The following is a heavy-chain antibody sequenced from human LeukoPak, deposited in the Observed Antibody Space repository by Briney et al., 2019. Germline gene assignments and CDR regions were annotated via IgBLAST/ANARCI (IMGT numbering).Heavy chain of an antibody. Sequence: SETLSLTCTVSGGSISSYYWSWIRQPPGKGLEWIGYIYYSGSTNYNPSLKSRVTISVDTSKNQFSLKLSSVTAADTAVYYCARGVSVAGFRRVDPWGQGTLVTVSS. CDR1: GGSISSYY. CDR2: IYYSGST. D-gene: IGHD6-19*01. V-gene: IGHV4-59*01. J-gene: IGHJ5*02. CDR3: ARGVSVAGFRRVDP.